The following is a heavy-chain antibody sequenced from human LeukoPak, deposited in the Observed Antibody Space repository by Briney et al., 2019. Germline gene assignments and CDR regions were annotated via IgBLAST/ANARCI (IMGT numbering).Heavy chain of an antibody. D-gene: IGHD2-2*01. CDR1: GGSISSYY. CDR2: IYYSGST. Sequence: PSETLFLTCTVSGGSISSYYWSWIRQPPGKGLEWIGYIYYSGSTNYNPSLKSRVTISVDTSKNQFSLKLSSVTAADTAVYYCARLPYCSSTSCFPFDYWGQGTLVTVSS. CDR3: ARLPYCSSTSCFPFDY. V-gene: IGHV4-59*01. J-gene: IGHJ4*02.